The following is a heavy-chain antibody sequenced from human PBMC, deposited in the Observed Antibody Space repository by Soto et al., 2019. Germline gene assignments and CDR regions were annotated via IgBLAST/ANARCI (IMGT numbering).Heavy chain of an antibody. Sequence: GGSLRLSCAASGFTFSSYGMHWVRQAPGKGLEWVAVISYDGSNKYYADSVKGRFTISRDNSKNTLYLQMNSLRAEDTAVYYCAKSARKPELGYYFDYWGQGTLVTLSS. J-gene: IGHJ4*02. CDR3: AKSARKPELGYYFDY. CDR1: GFTFSSYG. V-gene: IGHV3-30*18. CDR2: ISYDGSNK. D-gene: IGHD1-7*01.